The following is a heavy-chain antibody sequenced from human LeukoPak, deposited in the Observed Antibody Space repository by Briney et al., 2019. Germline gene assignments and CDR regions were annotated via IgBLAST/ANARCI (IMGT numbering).Heavy chain of an antibody. J-gene: IGHJ4*02. Sequence: PSQTLSLTCAISGDSVSSNSAAWHWIRQSPSRGLEWLGRTWYRSRWYNEYAVSVKSRLTINPDTSKNQFSLHLNSVTPEDTAVYYCAAGSSGSSHYYFDYWGQGTLVTVSS. CDR1: GDSVSSNSAA. D-gene: IGHD3-10*01. V-gene: IGHV6-1*01. CDR3: AAGSSGSSHYYFDY. CDR2: TWYRSRWYN.